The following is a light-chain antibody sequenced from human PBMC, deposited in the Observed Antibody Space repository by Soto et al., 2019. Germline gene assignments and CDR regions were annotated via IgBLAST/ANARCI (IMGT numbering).Light chain of an antibody. J-gene: IGLJ2*01. Sequence: QPVLTQPASVSGSPGQSITISCTGTSSDIGAYNYVSWYQHHPGKAPKLMIYEVTNRPSGVSNRFSGSKSGNTASLTISGLQAEDEADYYCISHSTTVAYVVLGGGTKLTVL. CDR3: ISHSTTVAYVV. CDR1: SSDIGAYNY. CDR2: EVT. V-gene: IGLV2-14*01.